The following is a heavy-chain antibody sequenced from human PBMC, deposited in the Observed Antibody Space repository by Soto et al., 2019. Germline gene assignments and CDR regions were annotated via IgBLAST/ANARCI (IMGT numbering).Heavy chain of an antibody. CDR3: ARARAGTYWDY. CDR2: IYYSGST. CDR1: GGSISSYY. J-gene: IGHJ4*02. Sequence: QVQLQESGPGLVKPSETLSLTCTVSGGSISSYYWSWIRQPPGKGLEWIGYIYYSGSTNYNPSLKSRVTIAVDTSQNQFSLKLRSVTAADTAVYYCARARAGTYWDYWGQGTLVTVSA. V-gene: IGHV4-59*01. D-gene: IGHD6-19*01.